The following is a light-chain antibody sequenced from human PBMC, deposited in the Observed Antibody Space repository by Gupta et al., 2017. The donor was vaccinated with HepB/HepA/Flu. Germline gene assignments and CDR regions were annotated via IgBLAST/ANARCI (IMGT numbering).Light chain of an antibody. CDR3: QQYYSTPLT. V-gene: IGKV4-1*01. CDR2: WAS. CDR1: QRVLYSYNNNNY. J-gene: IGKJ5*01. Sequence: DIVMSESPASLAVTVGGRTTINYKSRQRVLYSYNNNNYLAWYQQKPVQPPKLLIYWASTRESGVPDRFSGRGSGTDFTLTISSLQAEDVAVYYCQQYYSTPLTFGQGTRLEIK.